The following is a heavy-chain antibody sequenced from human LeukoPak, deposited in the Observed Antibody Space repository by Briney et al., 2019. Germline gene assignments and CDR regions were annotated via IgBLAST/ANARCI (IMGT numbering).Heavy chain of an antibody. J-gene: IGHJ6*02. CDR1: GGSISSYY. V-gene: IGHV4-59*08. Sequence: SETLSLTCTVSGGSISSYYWSWIRQPPGKGLEWIGYIYYSGSTNYNPSLKSRVTISVDPSKNQFSLKLSSVTAADTAVYYCATTYYDISYGMDVWGQGTTVTVSS. CDR3: ATTYYDISYGMDV. CDR2: IYYSGST. D-gene: IGHD3-9*01.